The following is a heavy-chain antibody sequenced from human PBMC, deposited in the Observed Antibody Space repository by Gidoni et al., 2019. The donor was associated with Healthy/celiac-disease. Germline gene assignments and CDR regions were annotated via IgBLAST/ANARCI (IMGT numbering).Heavy chain of an antibody. J-gene: IGHJ4*02. CDR2: ISYDGSNK. D-gene: IGHD6-13*01. CDR1: GFTFSSYA. CDR3: ATQGEAAAGTNFDY. V-gene: IGHV3-30-3*01. Sequence: QVQLVESGGGVVQPGRSLRLSCAASGFTFSSYAMHWVRQAQGKGLEWVAVISYDGSNKYYADSVKGRFTISRDNSKNTLYLQMNSLRAEDTAVYYCATQGEAAAGTNFDYWGQGTLVTVSS.